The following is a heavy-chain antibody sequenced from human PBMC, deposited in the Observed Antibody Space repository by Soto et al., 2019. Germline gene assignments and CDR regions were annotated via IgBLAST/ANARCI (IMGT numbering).Heavy chain of an antibody. CDR1: GFTFSSYG. Sequence: QVQLVESGGGVVQPGRSLRLSCAASGFTFSSYGMHWVRQAPGKGLEWVAVIFYDGSNKYYADSVKGRFTISRDNSKNTLYLQMNSLRAEDTAVYYCAKGEWGSGSYYYFDYWGQGTLVTVSS. J-gene: IGHJ4*02. CDR3: AKGEWGSGSYYYFDY. D-gene: IGHD3-10*01. V-gene: IGHV3-30*18. CDR2: IFYDGSNK.